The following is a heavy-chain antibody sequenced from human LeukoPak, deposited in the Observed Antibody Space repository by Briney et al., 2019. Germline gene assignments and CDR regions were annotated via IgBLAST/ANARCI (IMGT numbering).Heavy chain of an antibody. J-gene: IGHJ6*02. CDR1: GGSISSYY. CDR3: ARGAVVVAATPYYYYGMDV. Sequence: SETLSLTCTVSGGSISSYYWSWIRQPAGKGLEWIGRIYSSGSTNYNPSLKSRVTMSVDTSKNQFSLKLSSVTAADTAVYYCARGAVVVAATPYYYYGMDVWGQGTTVTVSS. V-gene: IGHV4-4*07. CDR2: IYSSGST. D-gene: IGHD2-15*01.